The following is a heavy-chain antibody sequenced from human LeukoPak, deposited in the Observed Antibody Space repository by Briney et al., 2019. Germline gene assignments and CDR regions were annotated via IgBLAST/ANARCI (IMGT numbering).Heavy chain of an antibody. Sequence: TAGTLRLSCAASGFTFSSYWKYWGRKAPGQGLEWVSLISGDCSATYYADSVKDRFIISRDNSKNSLYVQLNSLRTEDTAVYYCAKDWAVIPLGGDAFDIWGEGTMVTVSS. V-gene: IGHV3-43*02. CDR2: ISGDCSAT. CDR3: AKDWAVIPLGGDAFDI. D-gene: IGHD2-21*01. J-gene: IGHJ3*02. CDR1: GFTFSSYW.